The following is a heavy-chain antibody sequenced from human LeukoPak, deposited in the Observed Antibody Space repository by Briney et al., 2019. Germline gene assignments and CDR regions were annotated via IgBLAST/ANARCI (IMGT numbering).Heavy chain of an antibody. V-gene: IGHV4-34*01. J-gene: IGHJ6*03. Sequence: SETLSLTCAVYGGSFSGYYWSWIRQPPGKGLEWIGEINHSGSTNYNPSLKSRVTISVDTSKNQFSLKLSSVTAADTAVYYCARVAPYCSSTSCYTHYYYYYMDVWGKGTTVTASS. CDR2: INHSGST. CDR1: GGSFSGYY. CDR3: ARVAPYCSSTSCYTHYYYYYMDV. D-gene: IGHD2-2*02.